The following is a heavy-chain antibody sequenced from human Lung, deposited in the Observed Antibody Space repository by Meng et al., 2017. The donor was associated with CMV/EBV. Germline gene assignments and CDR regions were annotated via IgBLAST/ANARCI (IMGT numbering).Heavy chain of an antibody. Sequence: ASAXVSCKASGYTFTGYYMHWVRQAAGQGLEWMGWINPNSGGTNYAQKFQGRITMTRDTSISTTYMELSRLRSDDTAVYYCAREARAAGTDEYFDYWGQGTLVTVSS. J-gene: IGHJ4*02. CDR3: AREARAAGTDEYFDY. CDR2: INPNSGGT. D-gene: IGHD6-13*01. CDR1: GYTFTGYY. V-gene: IGHV1-2*02.